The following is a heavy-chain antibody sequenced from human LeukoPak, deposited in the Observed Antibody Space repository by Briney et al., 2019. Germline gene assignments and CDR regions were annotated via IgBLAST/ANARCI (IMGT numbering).Heavy chain of an antibody. Sequence: ASVKVSCKASGYTFTSYAMHWVRQAPGQRLEWMGWINAGNGNTKYSQKFQGRVTITRDTSASTAYMELSSLRSEDTVVYYCAREGYCSGGSCYINWFDPWGQGTLVTVSS. J-gene: IGHJ5*02. V-gene: IGHV1-3*01. D-gene: IGHD2-15*01. CDR1: GYTFTSYA. CDR2: INAGNGNT. CDR3: AREGYCSGGSCYINWFDP.